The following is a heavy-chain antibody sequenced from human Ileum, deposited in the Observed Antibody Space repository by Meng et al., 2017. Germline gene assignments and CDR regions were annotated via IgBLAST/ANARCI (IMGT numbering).Heavy chain of an antibody. CDR2: IHAGSGDT. CDR1: GFTFSNYA. Sequence: QVQFVPFGAEVEQPWASGRISCKASGFTFSNYAIYWVRQAPGQSLEWLGWIHAGSGDTKFSQTFQGRLTFDRDTSADTVYMELSSLTSGDRAVYYCGRGRASFYFDFLGQGTLVTVSS. J-gene: IGHJ4*01. CDR3: GRGRASFYFDF. V-gene: IGHV1-3*01. D-gene: IGHD6-6*01.